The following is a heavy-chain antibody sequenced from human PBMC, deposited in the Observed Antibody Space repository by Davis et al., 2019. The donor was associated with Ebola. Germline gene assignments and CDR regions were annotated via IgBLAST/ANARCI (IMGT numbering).Heavy chain of an antibody. J-gene: IGHJ2*01. D-gene: IGHD6-6*01. CDR3: ARAARPFVWYFDL. Sequence: PGGSLRLSCAASGFTFDDYGMSWVRRAPGKGLEWVSYISSSGSTIYYADSVKGRFTISRDNAKNSLYLQMNSLRAEDTAVYYCARAARPFVWYFDLWGRGTLVTVSS. CDR1: GFTFDDYG. CDR2: ISSSGSTI. V-gene: IGHV3-11*01.